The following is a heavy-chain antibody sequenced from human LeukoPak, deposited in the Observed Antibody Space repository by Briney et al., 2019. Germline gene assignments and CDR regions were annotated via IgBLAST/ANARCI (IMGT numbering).Heavy chain of an antibody. CDR2: ISSSSYI. CDR3: ERDHGKFDY. Sequence: AGGSLKLSCAASGFTFSSYSMNWVRQAPGKGLEWVSSISSSSYIYYADSVRGRFTISRDNAKNSLYLQMNSLRAEDTAVYYCERDHGKFDYWGQGTLVTVSS. J-gene: IGHJ4*02. V-gene: IGHV3-21*01. CDR1: GFTFSSYS.